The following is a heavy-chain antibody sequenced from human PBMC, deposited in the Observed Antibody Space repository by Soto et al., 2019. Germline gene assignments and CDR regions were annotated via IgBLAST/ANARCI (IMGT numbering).Heavy chain of an antibody. CDR3: ASGPPVAGWMYYFDY. J-gene: IGHJ4*02. D-gene: IGHD6-19*01. V-gene: IGHV3-53*04. Sequence: EVQLVESGGGLVQPGGSLRLSCAASGFTVSSNYMSWVRQAPGKGLEWVSVIYSGGSTYYADSVKGRFTISRHNSKNTLYLQMNSLRAEDTAVYYCASGPPVAGWMYYFDYWGQGTLVTVSS. CDR1: GFTVSSNY. CDR2: IYSGGST.